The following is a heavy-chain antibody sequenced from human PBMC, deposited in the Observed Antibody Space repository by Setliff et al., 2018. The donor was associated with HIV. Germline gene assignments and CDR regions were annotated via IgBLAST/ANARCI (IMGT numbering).Heavy chain of an antibody. V-gene: IGHV1-46*04. CDR2: INPSGGST. CDR1: GYIFTTNY. Sequence: EASVKVSCKASGYIFTTNYIHWVRQAPGQGLEWMGIINPSGGSTSFARKLQGRGTMTRDTSTNTAYMELSSLRSEDTAVYYCARENGRTNYYYYYGLDVWGQGTTVTVSS. J-gene: IGHJ6*02. CDR3: ARENGRTNYYYYYGLDV.